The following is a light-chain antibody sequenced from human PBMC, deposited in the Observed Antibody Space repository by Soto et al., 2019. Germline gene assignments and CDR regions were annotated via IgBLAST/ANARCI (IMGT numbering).Light chain of an antibody. CDR3: QQYNTFWT. CDR2: DAS. V-gene: IGKV1D-8*03. J-gene: IGKJ1*01. Sequence: VIWMTQSPSLLSSSTGDRFTISFRMSQGISSYLAWYQQKPGKAPNLLIYDASSLESGVPSRFSGSGSGTEFTLTISSLQPDDFATYYCQQYNTFWTFGQGTKVDIK. CDR1: QGISSY.